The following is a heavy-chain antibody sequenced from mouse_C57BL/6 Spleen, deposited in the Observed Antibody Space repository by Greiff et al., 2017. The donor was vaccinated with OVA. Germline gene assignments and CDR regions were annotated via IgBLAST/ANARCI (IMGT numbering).Heavy chain of an antibody. V-gene: IGHV1-9*01. J-gene: IGHJ4*01. CDR2: ILPGSGST. CDR1: GYTFTGYW. CDR3: AVYSNYGPGTKAMDY. D-gene: IGHD2-5*01. Sequence: VQLQQSGAELMKPGASVKLSCKATGYTFTGYWIEWVKQRPGHGLEWIGEILPGSGSTNYNEKFKGKATFTADTSSNTAYMQLSSLTTEDSAIYYGAVYSNYGPGTKAMDYWGQGTSVTVSS.